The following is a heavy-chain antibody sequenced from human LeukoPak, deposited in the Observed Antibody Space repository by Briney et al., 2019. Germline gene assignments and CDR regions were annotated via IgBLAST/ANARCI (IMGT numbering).Heavy chain of an antibody. J-gene: IGHJ4*02. V-gene: IGHV4-59*01. CDR1: GGSISSYY. CDR2: IYYSGST. D-gene: IGHD6-13*01. CDR3: ARARYSSSWACDY. Sequence: RSSETLSLTCTVSGGSISSYYWSWIRQPPGKGLEWIGYIYYSGSTNYNPSLKSRATISVDTSKNQFSLKLSSVTAADTAVYYCARARYSSSWACDYWGQGTLVTVSS.